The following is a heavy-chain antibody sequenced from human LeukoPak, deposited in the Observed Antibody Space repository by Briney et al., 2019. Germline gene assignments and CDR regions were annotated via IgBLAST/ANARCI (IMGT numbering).Heavy chain of an antibody. D-gene: IGHD3-10*01. CDR2: IYTSGST. J-gene: IGHJ6*03. CDR1: GGSISSYY. Sequence: SETLSLTCTVSGGSISSYYWSWIRQPAGKGLEWLGRIYTSGSTYYNPSLKSRVTISVDTSKNQISLKLSSVTAADTAVYYCAREMEDKSFSFGELRKNYYYYMDVWGKGTTVTVSS. CDR3: AREMEDKSFSFGELRKNYYYYMDV. V-gene: IGHV4-4*07.